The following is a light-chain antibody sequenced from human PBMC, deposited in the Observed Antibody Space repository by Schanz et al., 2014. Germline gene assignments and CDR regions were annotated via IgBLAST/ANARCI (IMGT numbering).Light chain of an antibody. CDR1: SSDVGGYNY. CDR3: SSHTTDTTWL. V-gene: IGLV2-14*03. J-gene: IGLJ3*02. CDR2: DVS. Sequence: QSALTQPASVSGSPGQSITLSCTGTSSDVGGYNYVSWYQHHPGKAPKLMIYDVSNRPSGVSNRFSGSKSGNTASLTISGLQAEDEADYYCSSHTTDTTWLFGGGTKLTVL.